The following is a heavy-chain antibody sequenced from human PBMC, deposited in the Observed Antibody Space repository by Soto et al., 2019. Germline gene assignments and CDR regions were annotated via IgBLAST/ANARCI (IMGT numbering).Heavy chain of an antibody. CDR1: GYTFTSYD. CDR2: MNPNSGNT. CDR3: ARVGCSGTSCYTISYYYYYMDV. J-gene: IGHJ6*03. Sequence: ASVKVSCKASGYTFTSYDINWVRRATGQGLEWMGWMNPNSGNTGYAQKFQGRVTMTRNTSISTAYMELSSLRSEDTAVYYCARVGCSGTSCYTISYYYYYMDVWGKGTTVTVSS. D-gene: IGHD2-2*02. V-gene: IGHV1-8*01.